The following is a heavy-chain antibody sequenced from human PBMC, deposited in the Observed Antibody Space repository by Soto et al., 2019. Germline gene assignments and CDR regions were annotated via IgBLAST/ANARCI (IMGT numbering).Heavy chain of an antibody. V-gene: IGHV1-69*01. D-gene: IGHD2-2*02. CDR1: GGTFSSYA. J-gene: IGHJ5*02. CDR3: ARDVGCSSTSCYKGGYWFDP. Sequence: QVQLVQSGAEVKKPGSSVKVSCKASGGTFSSYAISWVRQAPGQGLEWMGGIIPIFGTANYAQKFQGRVTFTADESTSTAYMELSSLRSEDTAVYYCARDVGCSSTSCYKGGYWFDPWGQGTLVTVSS. CDR2: IIPIFGTA.